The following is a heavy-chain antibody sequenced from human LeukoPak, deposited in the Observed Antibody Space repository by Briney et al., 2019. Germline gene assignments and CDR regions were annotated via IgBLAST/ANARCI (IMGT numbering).Heavy chain of an antibody. J-gene: IGHJ4*02. D-gene: IGHD5-18*01. CDR3: ARGRYSYGDPLDY. CDR1: GGSISSYY. CDR2: IYYSGST. V-gene: IGHV4-59*08. Sequence: SETLSLTCTVSGGSISSYYWSWIRQPPGKGLEWIGYIYYSGSTNYNPSLKSRVTISVDTSKNQFSLKLSSVSAADTAVYYCARGRYSYGDPLDYWGQGTLVTVSS.